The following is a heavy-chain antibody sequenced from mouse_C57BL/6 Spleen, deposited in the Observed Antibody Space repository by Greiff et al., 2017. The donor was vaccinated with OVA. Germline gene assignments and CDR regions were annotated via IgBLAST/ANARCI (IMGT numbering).Heavy chain of an antibody. CDR2: IRNKANNHAT. CDR3: TRRYYYGSSYVGFAY. Sequence: EVKLMESGGGLVQPGGSMKLSCAASGFTFSDAWMDWVRQSPEKGLEWVAEIRNKANNHATYYAESVKGRFTISRDDSKSSVYLQMNSLRAEDTGIYYCTRRYYYGSSYVGFAYWGQGTLVTVSA. D-gene: IGHD1-1*01. J-gene: IGHJ3*01. V-gene: IGHV6-6*01. CDR1: GFTFSDAW.